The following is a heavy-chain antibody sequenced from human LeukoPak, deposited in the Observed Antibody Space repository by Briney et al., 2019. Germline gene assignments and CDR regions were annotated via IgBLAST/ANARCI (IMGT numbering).Heavy chain of an antibody. CDR2: IYYSGST. V-gene: IGHV4-59*08. D-gene: IGHD6-19*01. J-gene: IGHJ6*02. CDR1: GGSISSYY. Sequence: SETLSLTCTVSGGSISSYYWSWIRQPPGKGLEWIGYIYYSGSTNYNPSLKGRVTISVDTSKNQFSLKLSSVTAADTAVYYCARYSSGWYLADGMDVWGQGTTVTVSS. CDR3: ARYSSGWYLADGMDV.